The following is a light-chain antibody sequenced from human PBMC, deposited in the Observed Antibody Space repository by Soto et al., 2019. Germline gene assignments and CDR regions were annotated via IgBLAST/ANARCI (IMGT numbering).Light chain of an antibody. CDR3: CSYAGSRSHVL. CDR1: SSDVGSYNL. CDR2: EAT. Sequence: QSALTQPASVSGSPGQSITISCTGTSSDVGSYNLVSWYQQHPGKAPKLMIYEATKRPSGVSNRFSGSKSGNTASLTVSGLQAEDEADYYCCSYAGSRSHVLFGGGTKVTVL. J-gene: IGLJ2*01. V-gene: IGLV2-23*01.